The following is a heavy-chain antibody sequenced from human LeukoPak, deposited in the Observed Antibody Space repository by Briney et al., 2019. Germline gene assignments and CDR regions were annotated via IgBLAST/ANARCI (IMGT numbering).Heavy chain of an antibody. Sequence: ASVKVSCKASGYTFTGYYMHWVRQAPGQGLEWMGWINPNSGGTNYAQKFQGRVTMTRDTSITTAYMELSRLRSDDTAVYYCARVDRFGDYYYYSYMDVRGKGTTVTVSS. D-gene: IGHD3-10*01. J-gene: IGHJ6*03. CDR2: INPNSGGT. CDR3: ARVDRFGDYYYYSYMDV. CDR1: GYTFTGYY. V-gene: IGHV1-2*02.